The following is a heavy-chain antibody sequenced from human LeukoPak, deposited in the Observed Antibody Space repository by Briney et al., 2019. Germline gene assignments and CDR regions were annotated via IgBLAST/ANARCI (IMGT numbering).Heavy chain of an antibody. CDR1: GGSISSYY. J-gene: IGHJ4*02. CDR2: IYYSGST. CDR3: ARGFYGDYYFDY. D-gene: IGHD4-17*01. Sequence: SETLSLTCTVSGGSISSYYWSWIRQPPGKGLEWIGYIYYSGSTNYNPSLKSRVTISVDTSKNQFSLKLSSVTAADTAVYYCARGFYGDYYFDYWGQGTLVTVSS. V-gene: IGHV4-59*01.